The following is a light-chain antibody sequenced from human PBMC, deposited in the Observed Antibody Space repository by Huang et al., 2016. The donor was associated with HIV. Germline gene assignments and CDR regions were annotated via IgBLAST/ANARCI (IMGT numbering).Light chain of an antibody. Sequence: EIVMTQSPASLSVSPGARATLSCRAGQSVRIILAGYQQKPGQAPRLLIYGESTRATGIPARFIGIGSGTEVTRTISSLLSEDFGVYYCQQYSKWPPALGQGTKVEIK. V-gene: IGKV3-15*01. J-gene: IGKJ1*01. CDR1: QSVRII. CDR3: QQYSKWPPA. CDR2: GES.